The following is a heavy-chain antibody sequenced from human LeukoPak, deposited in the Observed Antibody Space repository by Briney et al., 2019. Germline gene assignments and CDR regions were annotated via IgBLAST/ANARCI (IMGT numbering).Heavy chain of an antibody. Sequence: RESGPALVKPTQTLTLTCTFSGFSLSTSGMCVSWIRQPPGKALEWLAFIDWDDDKYYSTSLTTRLTISKATSKNQVVPAMANMDPVDTATYYCARTPITSGRRELDYWGQGTLVTVSS. J-gene: IGHJ4*02. CDR1: GFSLSTSGMC. CDR3: ARTPITSGRRELDY. D-gene: IGHD3-10*01. V-gene: IGHV2-70*01. CDR2: IDWDDDK.